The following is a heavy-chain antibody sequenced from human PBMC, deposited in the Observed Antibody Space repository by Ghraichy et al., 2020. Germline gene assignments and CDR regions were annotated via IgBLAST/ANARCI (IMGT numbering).Heavy chain of an antibody. CDR1: GGTFSSYA. CDR2: IIPIFGTA. D-gene: IGHD3-10*01. V-gene: IGHV1-69*13. CDR3: ARDPRVRGAPVV. Sequence: SVKVSCKASGGTFSSYAISWVRQAPGQGLEWMGGIIPIFGTANYAQKFQGRVTITADESTSTAYMELSSLRSEDTAVYYCARDPRVRGAPVVWGQGTTVTVSS. J-gene: IGHJ6*02.